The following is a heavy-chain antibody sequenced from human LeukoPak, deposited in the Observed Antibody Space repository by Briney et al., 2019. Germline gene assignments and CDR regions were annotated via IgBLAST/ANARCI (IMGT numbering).Heavy chain of an antibody. V-gene: IGHV4-59*01. CDR2: VSYSGST. Sequence: SQALSLPCTVSVASISSYYWSWIRQPPGKGLEWIGYVSYSGSTNYNPSLKGRVTLSTDMSKNQFSLKLRSVTAADTAVYYCARGYCSSTNYHPHYWGQGTPVTVSS. CDR1: VASISSYY. CDR3: ARGYCSSTNYHPHY. J-gene: IGHJ4*02. D-gene: IGHD2-2*01.